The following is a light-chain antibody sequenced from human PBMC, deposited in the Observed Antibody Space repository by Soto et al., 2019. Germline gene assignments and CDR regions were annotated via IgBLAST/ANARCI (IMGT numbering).Light chain of an antibody. J-gene: IGKJ5*01. V-gene: IGKV1-33*01. CDR2: DAS. Sequence: IQMTQSHSSLSASVGDRVTITCQASQDMSNYLNWYKQKPGKAPKLLIYDASNLETGVPSRFSGSGSGTDFTLTISRLQPEDIATYYCQQYDNLPSITFGQGTRLEIK. CDR3: QQYDNLPSIT. CDR1: QDMSNY.